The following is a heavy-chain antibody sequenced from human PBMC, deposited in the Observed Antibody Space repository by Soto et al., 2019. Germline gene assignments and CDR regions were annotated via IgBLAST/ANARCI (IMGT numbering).Heavy chain of an antibody. CDR1: RGTISSSNW. V-gene: IGHV4-4*02. D-gene: IGHD3-9*01. Sequence: SETLSLTCAVSRGTISSSNWWSWVRQPPGKGLEWIGEICHSGSTNYNPSLKSRVTISVDKSKNQFSLKLSSVTAADTAVYYCASLVFDWSPTPYYYYYYMDVWGKGTTVTVS. CDR2: ICHSGST. J-gene: IGHJ6*03. CDR3: ASLVFDWSPTPYYYYYYMDV.